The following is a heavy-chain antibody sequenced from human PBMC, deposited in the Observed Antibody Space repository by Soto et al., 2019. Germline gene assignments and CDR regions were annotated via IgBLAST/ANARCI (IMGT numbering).Heavy chain of an antibody. CDR1: GFTFSLYG. V-gene: IGHV3-30*18. CDR2: TSYDGSNK. D-gene: IGHD5-12*01. J-gene: IGHJ6*02. Sequence: QVQLVESGGGVVQPGRSLRLSCAACGFTFSLYGMHWVRQAPGKGLEWVAVTSYDGSNKYYADSVKGRFTISRDNSKNTLYLQMNSLRVEDTAVYYCAKDSGYSGYDVYDYYYGMDVWGQGTTVTVSS. CDR3: AKDSGYSGYDVYDYYYGMDV.